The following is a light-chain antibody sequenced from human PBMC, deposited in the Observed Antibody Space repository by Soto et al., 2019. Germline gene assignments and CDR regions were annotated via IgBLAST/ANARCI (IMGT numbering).Light chain of an antibody. V-gene: IGKV1-6*01. J-gene: IGKJ1*01. Sequence: TQMTQSPSSLSASVGDRVTITCRASQAIRNDLAWYQQKPGKAPNLLIYAASNLHSGVPSRFSGSGSGTDFTLTISSLQPEDFATYYCLQDYNYPRTFAQGTKVEI. CDR3: LQDYNYPRT. CDR1: QAIRND. CDR2: AAS.